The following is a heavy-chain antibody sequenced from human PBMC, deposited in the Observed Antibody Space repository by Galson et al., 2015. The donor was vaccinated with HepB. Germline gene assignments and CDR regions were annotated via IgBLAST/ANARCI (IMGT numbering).Heavy chain of an antibody. CDR2: IWYDGSNK. CDR3: ARDSIAVRPGWFDP. J-gene: IGHJ5*02. CDR1: GFTFGSYG. Sequence: SLRLSCAASGFTFGSYGMHWVRQAPGKGLEWVAVIWYDGSNKYYADSVKGRFTISRDNSKNTVYLQMNSLRAEDTAVYYCARDSIAVRPGWFDPWGQGTLVTVSS. V-gene: IGHV3-33*01. D-gene: IGHD6-6*01.